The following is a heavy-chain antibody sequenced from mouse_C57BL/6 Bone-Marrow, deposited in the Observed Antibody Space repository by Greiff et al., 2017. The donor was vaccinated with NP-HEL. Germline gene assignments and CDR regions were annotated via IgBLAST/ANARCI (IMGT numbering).Heavy chain of an antibody. CDR2: ISSGGSYT. V-gene: IGHV5-6*01. CDR3: ARRGLLRSYYFDY. J-gene: IGHJ2*01. Sequence: VQLKESGGDLVKPGGSLKLSCAASGFTFSSYGMSWVRQTPDKRLEWVATISSGGSYTYYLDSVKGRFTISRDNAKNTLYLQMSSLKSEDTAMYYCARRGLLRSYYFDYWGQGTTLTVSS. CDR1: GFTFSSYG. D-gene: IGHD1-1*01.